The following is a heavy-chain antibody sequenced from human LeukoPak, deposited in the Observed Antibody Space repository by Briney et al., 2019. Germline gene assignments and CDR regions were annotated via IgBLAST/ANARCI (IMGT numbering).Heavy chain of an antibody. V-gene: IGHV4-39*01. CDR2: IYYSGST. CDR1: GGSISSSSYY. D-gene: IGHD6-6*01. Sequence: PSETLSLTCTVSGGSISSSSYYWGWIRQPPGKGLEWIGSIYYSGSTYYNPSLKSRVTISVDTSKNQFSLKLSSVTAADTAVYYCARPIAARPHWFDPWGQGTLVTVSS. CDR3: ARPIAARPHWFDP. J-gene: IGHJ5*02.